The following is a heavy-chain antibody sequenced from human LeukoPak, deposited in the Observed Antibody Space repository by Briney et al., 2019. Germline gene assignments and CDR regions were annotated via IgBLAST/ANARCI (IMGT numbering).Heavy chain of an antibody. CDR1: GGSFSGYY. V-gene: IGHV4-34*01. D-gene: IGHD3-3*01. CDR2: INHSGST. CDR3: ARDVFGYMDV. Sequence: SETLSLTCAVYGGSFSGYYWSWIRQPPGKGLEWIGEINHSGSTNYNPSLKGRVTISVDTSKNQFSLKLSSVTAADTAVYYCARDVFGYMDVWGKGTTVTVSS. J-gene: IGHJ6*03.